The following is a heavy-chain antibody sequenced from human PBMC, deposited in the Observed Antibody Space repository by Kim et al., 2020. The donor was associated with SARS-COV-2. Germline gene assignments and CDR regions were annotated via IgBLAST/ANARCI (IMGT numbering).Heavy chain of an antibody. V-gene: IGHV4-31*03. J-gene: IGHJ6*02. CDR3: ARGWFGELLYHYWGYGMDV. CDR1: GGSISSGGYY. CDR2: IYYSGST. Sequence: SETLSLTCTVSGGSISSGGYYWSWIRQHPGKGLEWIGYIYYSGSTYYNPSLKSRVTISVDTSKNQFSLKLSSVTAADTAVYYCARGWFGELLYHYWGYGMDVWGQGTTVTVSS. D-gene: IGHD3-10*01.